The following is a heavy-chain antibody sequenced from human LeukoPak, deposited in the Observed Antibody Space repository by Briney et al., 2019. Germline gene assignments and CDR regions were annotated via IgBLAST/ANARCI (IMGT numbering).Heavy chain of an antibody. CDR2: IYPGDSDT. D-gene: IGHD3-22*01. CDR1: GYSFTSYW. J-gene: IGHJ4*02. CDR3: VLTYYYDSSGYEGTFDY. V-gene: IGHV5-51*01. Sequence: GESLKISCQGSGYSFTSYWIGWVRQMPGKGLEWMGIIYPGDSDTRYSPSFQGQVTISADKSISTAYLQWSSLKASDTAMYYCVLTYYYDSSGYEGTFDYWGQGTLVTVSS.